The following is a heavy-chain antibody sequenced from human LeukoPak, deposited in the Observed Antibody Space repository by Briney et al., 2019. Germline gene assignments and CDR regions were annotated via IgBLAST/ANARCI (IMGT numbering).Heavy chain of an antibody. J-gene: IGHJ2*01. V-gene: IGHV4-34*01. CDR2: INHSGST. CDR3: ARGRTGFWSGPRYFDL. Sequence: PSETLSLTCAVYGGSFSGYYWSLIRQPPGKGLEWIGEINHSGSTNYNPSLKSRVTISVDTSKNQFSLKLSSVTAADTAVYYCARGRTGFWSGPRYFDLWGRGTLVTVSS. D-gene: IGHD3-3*01. CDR1: GGSFSGYY.